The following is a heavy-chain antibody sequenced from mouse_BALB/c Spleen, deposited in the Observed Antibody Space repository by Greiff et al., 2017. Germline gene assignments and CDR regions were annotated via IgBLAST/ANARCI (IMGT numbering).Heavy chain of an antibody. D-gene: IGHD2-2*01. CDR2: ISDGGSYT. CDR1: GFTFSDYY. CDR3: AREYGCWYFDV. Sequence: EVQGVESGGGLVKPGGSLKLSCAASGFTFSDYYMYWVRQTPEKRLEWVATISDGGSYTYYPDSVKGRFTISRDNAKNNLYLQMSSLKSEDTAMYYCAREYGCWYFDVWGAGTTVTVSS. V-gene: IGHV5-4*02. J-gene: IGHJ1*01.